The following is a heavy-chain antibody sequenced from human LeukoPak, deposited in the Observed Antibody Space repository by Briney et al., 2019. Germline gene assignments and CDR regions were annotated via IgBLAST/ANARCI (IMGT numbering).Heavy chain of an antibody. CDR3: ARDRPPGRLRLGEGLFDY. CDR1: GYTFTSYG. V-gene: IGHV1-18*01. J-gene: IGHJ4*02. CDR2: ISAYNGNT. D-gene: IGHD3-16*01. Sequence: ASVKVSCKASGYTFTSYGISWVRQAPGQGLEWMGWISAYNGNTNYAQKLQGRVTMTTDTSTSTAYMELRSLRSDDTAVYYCARDRPPGRLRLGEGLFDYWGQGTLVTVSS.